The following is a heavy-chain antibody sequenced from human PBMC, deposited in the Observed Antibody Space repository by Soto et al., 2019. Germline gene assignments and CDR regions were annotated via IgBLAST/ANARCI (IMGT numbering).Heavy chain of an antibody. CDR1: GGSIRTYY. V-gene: IGHV4-59*01. J-gene: IGHJ6*02. CDR3: ARDRAEGSSATPAGGMDV. Sequence: SETLSLTCSVSGGSIRTYYWNWIRQPPGGGLEWIAYIHYSGVTNYSPSLRGRVSISIDRSNNEFSLKVSSVTAADTAVYYCARDRAEGSSATPAGGMDVWGPGTTVTVSS. CDR2: IHYSGVT. D-gene: IGHD3-10*01.